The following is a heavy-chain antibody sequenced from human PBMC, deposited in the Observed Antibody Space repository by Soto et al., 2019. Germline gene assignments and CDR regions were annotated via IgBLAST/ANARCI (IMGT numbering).Heavy chain of an antibody. CDR1: SGSFSGYY. CDR3: ARGRLFLTPSGLAITYFDY. J-gene: IGHJ4*02. D-gene: IGHD3-3*01. Sequence: QVQLQQWGAGLLKPSETLSLTCAVYSGSFSGYYYSWIRQPPGKGLDWIGEITHGGSTTYSPSLKSRVTMSLDTSKNQFSLKMTSVTAADTAVYYCARGRLFLTPSGLAITYFDYWGKGSLVSVSS. CDR2: ITHGGST. V-gene: IGHV4-34*01.